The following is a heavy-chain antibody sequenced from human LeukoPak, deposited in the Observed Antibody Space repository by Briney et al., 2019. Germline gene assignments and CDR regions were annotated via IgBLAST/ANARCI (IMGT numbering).Heavy chain of an antibody. Sequence: SSETLSLTCTVSGGSISNYYWNWVRQPPGKGLEWVGYIYYSGSTNYNPSLKSRVTISVDTSKNQFSLKLSSVTAADTAVYYCARQREQTLRYQLPGNWFDPWGQGTLVTVSS. D-gene: IGHD2-2*01. V-gene: IGHV4-59*01. CDR1: GGSISNYY. CDR3: ARQREQTLRYQLPGNWFDP. CDR2: IYYSGST. J-gene: IGHJ5*02.